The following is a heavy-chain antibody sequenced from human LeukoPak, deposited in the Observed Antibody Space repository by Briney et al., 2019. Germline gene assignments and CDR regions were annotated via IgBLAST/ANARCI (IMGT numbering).Heavy chain of an antibody. D-gene: IGHD4-17*01. Sequence: GGSLRLSCAASGFTFSSYWMSWVRQAPGKGLEWVANIKQDGSEKYYVDSVKGRFTISRDNAKNSLYLQMNSLRAEDTAVYYCARENGYGEGWFDPWGQGTLVTVSS. CDR2: IKQDGSEK. J-gene: IGHJ5*02. CDR3: ARENGYGEGWFDP. CDR1: GFTFSSYW. V-gene: IGHV3-7*01.